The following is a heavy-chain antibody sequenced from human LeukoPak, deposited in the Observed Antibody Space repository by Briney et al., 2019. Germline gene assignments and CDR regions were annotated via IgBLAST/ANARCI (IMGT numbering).Heavy chain of an antibody. J-gene: IGHJ3*02. CDR2: INPNSGGT. Sequence: GASVKVSCKASGYTFTGYYMRWVRQAPGQGLEWMGWINPNSGGTNYAQKFQGRVTMTRDTSISTAYMELSRLRSDDTAVYYCASPYCSSTSCSLDAFDIWGQGTMVTVSS. CDR3: ASPYCSSTSCSLDAFDI. CDR1: GYTFTGYY. D-gene: IGHD2-2*01. V-gene: IGHV1-2*02.